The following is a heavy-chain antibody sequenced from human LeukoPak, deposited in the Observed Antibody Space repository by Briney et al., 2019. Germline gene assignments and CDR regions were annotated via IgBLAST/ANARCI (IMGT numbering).Heavy chain of an antibody. J-gene: IGHJ4*02. D-gene: IGHD2-21*02. CDR2: IIPIFGTA. CDR1: GGTFSSYA. CDR3: ARSIVVVTAQVTFPGYFDY. Sequence: GSSVKVSCKASGGTFSSYAISWVRQAPGQGLEWMGGIIPIFGTANYAQKFQGRVTITADKSTSTAYMELSSLRSEDTAVYYCARSIVVVTAQVTFPGYFDYWGQGTLVTVSS. V-gene: IGHV1-69*06.